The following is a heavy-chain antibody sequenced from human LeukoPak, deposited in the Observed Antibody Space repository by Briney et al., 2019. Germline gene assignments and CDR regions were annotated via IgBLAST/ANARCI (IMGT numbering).Heavy chain of an antibody. J-gene: IGHJ5*02. V-gene: IGHV4-59*01. CDR2: IYYSGST. CDR1: GGSISSYY. CDR3: ARVFPSSGWFDP. D-gene: IGHD2-2*01. Sequence: PSETLSLTCTVSGGSISSYYWSWIRQPPGKGLEWIGYIYYSGSTNYNPSLKSRVTISVDTSKSQFSLKLSSVTAADTAVYYCARVFPSSGWFDPWGQGTLVTVSS.